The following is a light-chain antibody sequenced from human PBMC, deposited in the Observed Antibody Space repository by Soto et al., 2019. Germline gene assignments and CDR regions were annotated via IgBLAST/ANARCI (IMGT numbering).Light chain of an antibody. CDR3: QQHNNWPPLT. Sequence: IVMTQSPATLSVSPGERATLSCRASQSVSSNLAWYQQKPGQAPRLLIYGASTRATGIPARFSGSGSGTEFTLTISSLQSEDFAVYYCQQHNNWPPLTFGQGTRLEIK. V-gene: IGKV3D-15*01. CDR2: GAS. CDR1: QSVSSN. J-gene: IGKJ5*01.